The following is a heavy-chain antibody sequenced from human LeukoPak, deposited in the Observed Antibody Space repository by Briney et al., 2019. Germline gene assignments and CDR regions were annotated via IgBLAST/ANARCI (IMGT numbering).Heavy chain of an antibody. Sequence: PSETLSLTCTVSGGSVSSGDYYWSWIRQPPGKGLEWIGYMYYNGTVNYNPSLKSRVTIAADTSKNQFSLKLSSVTAADTAMYFCAREYSSSSGGGLDYWGQGTLVTVSP. V-gene: IGHV4-61*08. CDR2: MYYNGTV. CDR1: GGSVSSGDYY. CDR3: AREYSSSSGGGLDY. D-gene: IGHD6-6*01. J-gene: IGHJ4*02.